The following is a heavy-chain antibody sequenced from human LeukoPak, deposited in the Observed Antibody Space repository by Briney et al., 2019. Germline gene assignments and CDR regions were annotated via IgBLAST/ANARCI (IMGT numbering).Heavy chain of an antibody. J-gene: IGHJ6*02. CDR2: IIPIFGTA. CDR1: GGTFSSYA. Sequence: SVKVSCKASGGTFSSYAISWVRQAPGQGLEWMGGIIPIFGTANYAQKFQGRVTITADESTSTAYMELSSLRSGDTAVYYCARQSLAARPGSYYYGMDVWGQGTTVTVSS. V-gene: IGHV1-69*13. D-gene: IGHD6-6*01. CDR3: ARQSLAARPGSYYYGMDV.